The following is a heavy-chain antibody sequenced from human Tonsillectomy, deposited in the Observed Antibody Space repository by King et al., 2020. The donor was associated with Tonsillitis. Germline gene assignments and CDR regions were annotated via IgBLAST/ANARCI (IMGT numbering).Heavy chain of an antibody. CDR3: ARTRYYSDTRGHLLYYFDF. Sequence: TLKESGPVLVKPTETPTLTCTVSGFSLSNVRMGVTWIRQPPGKALEWLAHIFSNDEKAYSTSLKSRLTISRDTSKRQVFLTLTDVDPVDTATYFCARTRYYSDTRGHLLYYFDFWGQGTLVTVSS. D-gene: IGHD3-22*01. CDR1: GFSLSNVRMG. J-gene: IGHJ4*02. V-gene: IGHV2-26*01. CDR2: IFSNDEK.